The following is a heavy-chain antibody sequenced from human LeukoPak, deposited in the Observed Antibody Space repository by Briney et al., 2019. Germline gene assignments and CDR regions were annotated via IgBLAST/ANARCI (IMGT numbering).Heavy chain of an antibody. CDR2: MNPNSGNT. CDR3: ARWTTTYLDY. D-gene: IGHD4-11*01. V-gene: IGHV1-8*02. Sequence: ASVKVSCKASGYTFTNYDINWVRQATGQGLEWMGWMNPNSGNTGYAQKFQGRVTMTRDTSTSTVYMELSSLRSEDSAVYYCARWTTTYLDYWGQGTLVTVSS. CDR1: GYTFTNYD. J-gene: IGHJ4*02.